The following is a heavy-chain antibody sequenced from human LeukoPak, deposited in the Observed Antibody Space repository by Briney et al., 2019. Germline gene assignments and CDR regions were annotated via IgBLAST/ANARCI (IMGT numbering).Heavy chain of an antibody. CDR3: ARLRAVDIVSTQPYDY. D-gene: IGHD5/OR15-5a*01. V-gene: IGHV1-2*02. CDR2: INPNSGGT. CDR1: GYTLSNHA. J-gene: IGHJ4*02. Sequence: GASVKVSCTGSGYTLSNHAFSWVRQAPGQGLEWMGWINPNSGGTNYAQKFQDRVTMTRDTSISTAYMELSRLRSDDAAVYYCARLRAVDIVSTQPYDYWGQGTLVTVSS.